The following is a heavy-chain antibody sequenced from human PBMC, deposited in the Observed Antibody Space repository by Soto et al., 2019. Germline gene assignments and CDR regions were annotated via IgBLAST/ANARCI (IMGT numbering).Heavy chain of an antibody. CDR1: GFTFSSYA. CDR2: ISTNGGST. CDR3: AKDPSFSGFYYFDY. D-gene: IGHD1-26*01. Sequence: PGGSLRLSCSASGFTFSSYAMHWVRQAPGKGLEYVSSISTNGGSTHYADSVKGRFTISRDNSNNTLYLQMNSLRAEDTAVYYCAKDPSFSGFYYFDYWGQGTLVTVSS. V-gene: IGHV3-64*04. J-gene: IGHJ4*02.